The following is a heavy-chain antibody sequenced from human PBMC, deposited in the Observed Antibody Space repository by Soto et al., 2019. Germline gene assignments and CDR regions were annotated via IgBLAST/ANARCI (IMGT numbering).Heavy chain of an antibody. D-gene: IGHD1-1*01. J-gene: IGHJ4*02. CDR2: XSXXGXXX. V-gene: IGHV3-23*01. Sequence: PGGTLRLSCAASGFNFSSYAMSWVRQAPGKGLEXVSXXSXXGXXXXXAXXVKGRFTISRDNSKNTLYLQMNSLRAEETAVYYCAKGLIRNLYALDYWGQGTLVTVSS. CDR1: GFNFSSYA. CDR3: AKGLIRNLYALDY.